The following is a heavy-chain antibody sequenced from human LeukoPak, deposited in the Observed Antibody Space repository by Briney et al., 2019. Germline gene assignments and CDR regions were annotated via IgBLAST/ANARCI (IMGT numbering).Heavy chain of an antibody. CDR2: INPSSGGT. J-gene: IGHJ4*02. D-gene: IGHD5-12*01. Sequence: ASVKVSCKASGYTFTGYYMHWVRQAPGQGLEWMGWINPSSGGTNYAQKFQGRVTMTRDTSISTAYMELSRLRSDDTAVYYCAGEISATTLDYWGQGTLVTVSS. CDR1: GYTFTGYY. CDR3: AGEISATTLDY. V-gene: IGHV1-2*02.